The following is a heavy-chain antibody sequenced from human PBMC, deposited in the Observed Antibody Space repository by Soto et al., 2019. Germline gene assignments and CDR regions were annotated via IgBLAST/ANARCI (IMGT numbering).Heavy chain of an antibody. CDR1: GDSISSGGYY. J-gene: IGHJ1*01. Sequence: SETLSLTCTVSGDSISSGGYYWSWIRQHPGKGLEWIGDINYSGSTNYNPSLKSRVTISVDMSRSQFSLKLSSVTAADTAVYYCARGPIAVAGLHLLEYFQHWGQGTLVTVSS. D-gene: IGHD6-19*01. V-gene: IGHV4-31*03. CDR3: ARGPIAVAGLHLLEYFQH. CDR2: INYSGST.